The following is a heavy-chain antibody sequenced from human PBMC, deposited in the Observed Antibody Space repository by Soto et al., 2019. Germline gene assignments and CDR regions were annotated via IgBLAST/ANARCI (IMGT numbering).Heavy chain of an antibody. D-gene: IGHD3-10*01. CDR2: IYYSGST. CDR3: AREGQLRPRGSGSGGGYYFDY. CDR1: GGSISSYY. J-gene: IGHJ4*02. Sequence: KSSETLSLTCTVSGGSISSYYWSWIRQPPGKGLEWIGYIYYSGSTNYNPSLKSRVTISVDTSKNQFSLKLSSVTAADTAVYYCAREGQLRPRGSGSGGGYYFDYWGQGTLVTVSS. V-gene: IGHV4-59*01.